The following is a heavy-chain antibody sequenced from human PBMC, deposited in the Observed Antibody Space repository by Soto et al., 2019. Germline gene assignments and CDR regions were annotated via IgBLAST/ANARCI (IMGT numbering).Heavy chain of an antibody. CDR3: ARGLGFSFYYIEV. J-gene: IGHJ6*03. V-gene: IGHV3-48*04. CDR2: ITSSSITI. D-gene: IGHD6-25*01. Sequence: GGSLRLSCAASGFTFSSFSMNWVRQAPGKGLEWLSYITSSSITIYYADSVKGRFTISRDNAKNSLYLQMSSLRAEDTALYYCARGLGFSFYYIEVWGKGTTVTVSS. CDR1: GFTFSSFS.